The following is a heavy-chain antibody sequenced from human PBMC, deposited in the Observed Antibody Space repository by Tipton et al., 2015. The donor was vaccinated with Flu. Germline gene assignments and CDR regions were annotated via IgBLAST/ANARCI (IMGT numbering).Heavy chain of an antibody. CDR3: ARDPEGEDYGSEGFDY. Sequence: TLSLTCTVSGGSISSGGYYWSWIRQHPGKGLEWIGYIYYSGSTYYNPSLKSRVTISVDTSKNQFSLKLSSVTAADTAVYYCARDPEGEDYGSEGFDYWGQGTLVTVSS. CDR1: GGSISSGGYY. D-gene: IGHD4-17*01. J-gene: IGHJ4*02. CDR2: IYYSGST. V-gene: IGHV4-31*03.